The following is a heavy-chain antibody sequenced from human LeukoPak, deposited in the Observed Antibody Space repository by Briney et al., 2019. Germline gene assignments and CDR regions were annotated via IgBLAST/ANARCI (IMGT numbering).Heavy chain of an antibody. CDR3: ARHAFFDSTGYYYYFDY. J-gene: IGHJ4*02. D-gene: IGHD3-22*01. V-gene: IGHV4-38-2*01. CDR1: GYSISIGYY. Sequence: PSETLSLTCAVSGYSISIGYYWGWIRQPPGEGLEWIGSVYHSGSTYYNPSLKSRVTLSMDTSKNQFSLKLNSATAADTAAYYCARHAFFDSTGYYYYFDYWGQGSLVTVSS. CDR2: VYHSGST.